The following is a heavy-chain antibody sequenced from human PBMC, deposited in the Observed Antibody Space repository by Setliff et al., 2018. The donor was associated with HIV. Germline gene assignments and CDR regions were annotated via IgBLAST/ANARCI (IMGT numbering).Heavy chain of an antibody. CDR2: VYGGDSDT. CDR3: ATLTNFDH. D-gene: IGHD7-27*01. Sequence: GSLKISCKASGFDFTKYWIGWVRQMPGKGLEWMGIVYGGDSDTRYSPSFQGQVTMSADRSITTAYLQWSRLKASDTAMYYCATLTNFDHWGQGTLVTVSS. J-gene: IGHJ4*02. V-gene: IGHV5-51*01. CDR1: GFDFTKYW.